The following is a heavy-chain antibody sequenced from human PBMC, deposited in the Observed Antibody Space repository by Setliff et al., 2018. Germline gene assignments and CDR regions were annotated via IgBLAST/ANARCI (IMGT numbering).Heavy chain of an antibody. D-gene: IGHD3-3*01. CDR3: AKGFGGRGYDYYYMDV. Sequence: LRLSCAASGFTFSTYRMHWVRQAPGKGLEWVAVIWDDGGNKYYADSVKGRFTISRDNSKNTLYLQMNSLRAEDTAVYYCAKGFGGRGYDYYYMDVWGKGTTVTVSS. V-gene: IGHV3-30*18. CDR1: GFTFSTYR. J-gene: IGHJ6*03. CDR2: IWDDGGNK.